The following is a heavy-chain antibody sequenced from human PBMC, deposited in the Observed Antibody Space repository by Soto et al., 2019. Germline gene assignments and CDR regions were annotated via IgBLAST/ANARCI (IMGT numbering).Heavy chain of an antibody. CDR3: ARVSDYYDSSGYYYPIST. V-gene: IGHV3-53*04. Sequence: GGSLRLSCAASGFTVSSNYMSWVRQAPGKGLEWVSVIYSGGSTYYADSVKGRFTISRHNSKNTLYLQMNSLRAEDTAVYYCARVSDYYDSSGYYYPISTWGQGTLVTVSS. CDR2: IYSGGST. J-gene: IGHJ5*02. D-gene: IGHD3-22*01. CDR1: GFTVSSNY.